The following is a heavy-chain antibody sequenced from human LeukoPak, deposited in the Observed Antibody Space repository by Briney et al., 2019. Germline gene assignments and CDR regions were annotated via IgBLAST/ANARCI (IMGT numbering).Heavy chain of an antibody. CDR2: IYYTGNVDFSGST. V-gene: IGHV4-39*07. CDR1: GGSISSSTYF. D-gene: IGHD2-21*01. J-gene: IGHJ4*02. Sequence: SETLSLTCSVSGGSISSSTYFWGWIRQPPGKGLEWIGNIYYTGNVDFSGSTYYNPSLKSRVTISVDTSKKQFSLNLSSVTAADTAVYYCAREVHWGGSGYLHYFDFWGPGTLVTVSS. CDR3: AREVHWGGSGYLHYFDF.